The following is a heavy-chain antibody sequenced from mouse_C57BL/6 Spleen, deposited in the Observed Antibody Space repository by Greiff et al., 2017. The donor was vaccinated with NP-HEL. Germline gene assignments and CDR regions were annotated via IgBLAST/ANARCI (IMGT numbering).Heavy chain of an antibody. CDR1: GYTFTSYW. J-gene: IGHJ4*01. D-gene: IGHD3-2*02. V-gene: IGHV1-69*01. CDR2: IDPSDSYT. Sequence: VQLQQPGAELVMPGASVKLSCKASGYTFTSYWMHWVKQRPGQGLEWIGEIDPSDSYTNYNQKFKGKSTLTVDKSSSTAYMQLSSLTSEDSAVYYCARQLRLRGDYYAMDYWGQGTSVTVSS. CDR3: ARQLRLRGDYYAMDY.